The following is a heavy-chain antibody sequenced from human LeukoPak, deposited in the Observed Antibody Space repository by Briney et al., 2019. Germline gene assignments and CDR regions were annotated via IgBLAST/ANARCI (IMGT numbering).Heavy chain of an antibody. V-gene: IGHV4-39*01. CDR3: ARRTHGPRGDWFDP. CDR1: GGSISSSSYY. Sequence: PSETLSLTXTVSGGSISSSSYYWGWICQPPGKGLQWIGTISYSGSTYYNPSLKSRVTISVDTSTNQFSLKLSSVTAADTAVYYCARRTHGPRGDWFDPWGQGTLVTVSS. CDR2: ISYSGST. J-gene: IGHJ5*02.